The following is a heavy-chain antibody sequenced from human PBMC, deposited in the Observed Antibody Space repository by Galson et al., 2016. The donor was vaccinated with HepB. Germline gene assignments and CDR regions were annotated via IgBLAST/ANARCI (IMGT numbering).Heavy chain of an antibody. CDR2: ISYDGSNK. V-gene: IGHV3-30*04. D-gene: IGHD3-3*01. CDR1: GFTFSSYA. CDR3: ARNGVWLEHPGGYYFDF. Sequence: SLRLSCAASGFTFSSYAIHWVRQAPGKGLEWVAIISYDGSNKYYADSVKGRFTISRDNSKNTLYLQMNSLRVEDTAVYYCARNGVWLEHPGGYYFDFWGQGTLVTVSS. J-gene: IGHJ4*02.